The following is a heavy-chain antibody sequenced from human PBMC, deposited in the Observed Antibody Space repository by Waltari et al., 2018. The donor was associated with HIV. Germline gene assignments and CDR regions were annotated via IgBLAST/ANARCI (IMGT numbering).Heavy chain of an antibody. CDR3: AREGARIMGPTGGVFYHYGLDV. J-gene: IGHJ6*02. D-gene: IGHD1-26*01. CDR2: IYAGKGNT. V-gene: IGHV1-3*01. Sequence: QVQLVQSGAEVKKPGASVKVSCKASGYTFTTYTIHWVRQIPGQRLDWMGWIYAGKGNTKYSENYQGRVTFMRDTSASTVYMELSSLRSDDTAVYYCAREGARIMGPTGGVFYHYGLDVWGQGTTVTVSS. CDR1: GYTFTTYT.